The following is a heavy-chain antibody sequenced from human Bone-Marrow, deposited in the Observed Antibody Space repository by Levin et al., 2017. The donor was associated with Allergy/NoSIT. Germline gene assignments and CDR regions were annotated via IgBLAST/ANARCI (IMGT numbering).Heavy chain of an antibody. D-gene: IGHD3-10*01. CDR3: AGALVLGFGEFPHNWFDP. V-gene: IGHV4-30-4*01. J-gene: IGHJ5*02. Sequence: SETLSLTCTVSGGSISSGDYYWSWIRQPPGTGLEWIGYIYYSGSTYYNPSLKSRVTISVDTSKNQFSLKLSSVTAADTAVYYCAGALVLGFGEFPHNWFDPWGQGTLVTVSS. CDR2: IYYSGST. CDR1: GGSISSGDYY.